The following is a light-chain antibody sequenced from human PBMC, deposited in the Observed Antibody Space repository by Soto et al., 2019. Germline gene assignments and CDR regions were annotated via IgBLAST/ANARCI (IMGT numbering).Light chain of an antibody. V-gene: IGKV3-20*01. Sequence: EIVLTQSPGTLSLSPGERATLSCRASQSVSSNFSAWYQQKPGQAPRLLIYGASKRATGIPDRFSGSGSETDFTLTISGLEPEDFAVYYCQQYGTSPPGVTFGPGTKVDIK. CDR3: QQYGTSPPGVT. CDR2: GAS. J-gene: IGKJ3*01. CDR1: QSVSSNF.